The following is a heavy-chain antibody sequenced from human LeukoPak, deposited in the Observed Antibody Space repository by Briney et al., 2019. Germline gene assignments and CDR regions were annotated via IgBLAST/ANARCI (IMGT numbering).Heavy chain of an antibody. CDR1: EFTFGDYV. Sequence: PGRSLRLSCTTCEFTFGDYVLNWVRQAPGKGLEWVGLISKMGGFGETPDYAASGGGRFSISRDEYKSIAYKQMNSLQTEETAVYYCTRAGIVATIGYGMDVWGQGTTVIVSS. CDR3: TRAGIVATIGYGMDV. J-gene: IGHJ6*02. V-gene: IGHV3-49*04. D-gene: IGHD5-12*01. CDR2: ISKMGGFGETP.